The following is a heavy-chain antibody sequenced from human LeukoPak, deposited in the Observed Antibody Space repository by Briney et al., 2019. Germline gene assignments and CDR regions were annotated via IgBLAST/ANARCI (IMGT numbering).Heavy chain of an antibody. Sequence: KASETLSLTCAVYGWSFSGYYWSWLRQPPGKGLEWIGEINHSGSTSYNPSLKSRVTISVDTSKNQFSLKLTSVTAADTAVYYCASYFSDSSGFYPAVDYWGQGTLVTVSS. CDR1: GWSFSGYY. V-gene: IGHV4-34*01. J-gene: IGHJ4*02. CDR2: INHSGST. CDR3: ASYFSDSSGFYPAVDY. D-gene: IGHD3-22*01.